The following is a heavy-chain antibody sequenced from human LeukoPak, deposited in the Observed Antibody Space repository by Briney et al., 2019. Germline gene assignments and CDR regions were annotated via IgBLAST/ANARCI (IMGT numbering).Heavy chain of an antibody. CDR1: GGSISSYY. V-gene: IGHV4-4*07. CDR3: ASPPAPYTSGWYFGY. D-gene: IGHD6-19*01. J-gene: IGHJ4*02. Sequence: PSETLSLTCSVSGGSISSYYWSWIRQPAGKGLEWIGRIYTSGSTNYNPSLKSRVTISVDTSKNQFSLKLSSVTAADTAVYYCASPPAPYTSGWYFGYWGQGTLVTVSS. CDR2: IYTSGST.